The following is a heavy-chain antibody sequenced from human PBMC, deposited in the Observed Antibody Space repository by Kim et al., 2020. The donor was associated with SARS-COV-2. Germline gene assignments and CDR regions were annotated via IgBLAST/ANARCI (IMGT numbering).Heavy chain of an antibody. CDR1: GYTFTGYY. V-gene: IGHV1-2*02. D-gene: IGHD6-13*01. Sequence: ASVKVSCKASGYTFTGYYMHWVRQAPGQGLEWMGWINPNSGGTNYAQKFQGRVTMTRDTSISTAYMELSRLRSDDTAVYYCARAPRRYSSSWYREFDYWGQGTLVTVSS. CDR2: INPNSGGT. CDR3: ARAPRRYSSSWYREFDY. J-gene: IGHJ4*02.